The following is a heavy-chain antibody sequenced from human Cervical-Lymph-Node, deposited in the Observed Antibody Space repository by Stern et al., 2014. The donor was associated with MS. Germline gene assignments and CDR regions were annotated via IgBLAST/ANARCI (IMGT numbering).Heavy chain of an antibody. J-gene: IGHJ4*02. CDR2: ISWNSNNI. Sequence: EVHLVASGGGSVQPGRSLRLSCAASGFTFDDCAMHWVRQAPGKGLEWVSGISWNSNNIGYADSVRGRFTISRDNAKNSLYLQMNGLRPEDTALYYCAKDISERHYYFDSWGEGTLVTVSS. D-gene: IGHD3-16*02. CDR1: GFTFDDCA. CDR3: AKDISERHYYFDS. V-gene: IGHV3-9*01.